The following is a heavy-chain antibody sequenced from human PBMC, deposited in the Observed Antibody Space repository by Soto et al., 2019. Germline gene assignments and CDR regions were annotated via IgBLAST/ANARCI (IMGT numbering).Heavy chain of an antibody. CDR1: GYTFTSYG. J-gene: IGHJ3*02. CDR3: ASYLSGFGEWDDAFDI. Sequence: ASVKVSCKASGYTFTSYGISWVRQAPGQGLEWMGWISAYNGNTNYAQKLQGRVTMTTDTSTSTAYMELRSLRSDDTAVYYCASYLSGFGEWDDAFDIWGPGTMVSVSS. D-gene: IGHD3-10*01. CDR2: ISAYNGNT. V-gene: IGHV1-18*01.